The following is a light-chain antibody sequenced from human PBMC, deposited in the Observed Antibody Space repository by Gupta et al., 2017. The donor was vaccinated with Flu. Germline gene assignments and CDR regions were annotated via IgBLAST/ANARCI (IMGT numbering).Light chain of an antibody. Sequence: QSGLTHPASVSGAARQTTTISCTGTRSDIGGYTLASWYQQHPGKAPIVMIYEDSKRPSGASNRSSCSTAGNTASLTIAVLQAEDAGDYYCFSYAGDNTYVFGSGTKVTVL. CDR3: FSYAGDNTYV. CDR2: EDS. V-gene: IGLV2-23*01. CDR1: RSDIGGYTL. J-gene: IGLJ1*01.